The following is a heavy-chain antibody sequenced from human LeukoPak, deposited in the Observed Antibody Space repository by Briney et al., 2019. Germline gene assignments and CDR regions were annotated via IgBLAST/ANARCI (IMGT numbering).Heavy chain of an antibody. J-gene: IGHJ4*02. CDR1: GGSISSGGYS. CDR2: ISHSGST. CDR3: ARGGGSGSYTFDY. D-gene: IGHD3-10*01. Sequence: SETLSLTCAVSGGSISSGGYSWSWIRRPPGKGLEWIGYISHSGSTYYNPSLKSRVTISVDRSKNQFSLKLSSVTAADTAVYYCARGGGSGSYTFDYWGQGTLVTVSS. V-gene: IGHV4-30-2*01.